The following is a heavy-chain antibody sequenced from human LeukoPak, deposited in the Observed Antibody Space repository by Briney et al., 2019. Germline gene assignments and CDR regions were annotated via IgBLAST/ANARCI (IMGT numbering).Heavy chain of an antibody. V-gene: IGHV3-43*02. CDR1: GFTFHNYA. J-gene: IGHJ4*02. D-gene: IGHD5/OR15-5a*01. CDR3: ARDHVYGGADY. Sequence: GSLRLSCAASGFTFHNYAIHWVRQAPGKGLEWVSLTSGDGITTYFADSVKGRFTISRDNSKSSLFLQMNSLRTEDTALYYCARDHVYGGADYWGQGTLVTASS. CDR2: TSGDGITT.